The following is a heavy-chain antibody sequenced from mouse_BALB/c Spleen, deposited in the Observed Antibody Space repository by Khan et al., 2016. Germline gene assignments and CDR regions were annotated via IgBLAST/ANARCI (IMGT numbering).Heavy chain of an antibody. Sequence: QVQLKESGAELVRPGTSVKVSCKASGYAFTNYFIEWVKQRPGQGLEWIGVINPGSGGTNYNEKFKGKATLTADKSSSTAYMQLSSLTSDDSAVYFCARYAYYGNYDWYFDVWGAGTTVTVSS. V-gene: IGHV1-54*03. CDR1: GYAFTNYF. CDR3: ARYAYYGNYDWYFDV. J-gene: IGHJ1*01. CDR2: INPGSGGT. D-gene: IGHD2-10*01.